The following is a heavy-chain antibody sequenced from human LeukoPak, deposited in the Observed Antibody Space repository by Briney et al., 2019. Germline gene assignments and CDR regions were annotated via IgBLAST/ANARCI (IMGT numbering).Heavy chain of an antibody. J-gene: IGHJ4*02. CDR3: AREALEWVRGYDISYFDY. CDR2: LYSGGST. D-gene: IGHD3-9*01. CDR1: GFPFNSYS. Sequence: GGSLSHSYAASGFPFNSYSMLDVPHAPGKTREDGLYLYSGGSTYYADSVKGRFNISRDNSKNTLYLQMNSLRAEDTAVYYCAREALEWVRGYDISYFDYWGQGTLVTVSS. V-gene: IGHV3-53*01.